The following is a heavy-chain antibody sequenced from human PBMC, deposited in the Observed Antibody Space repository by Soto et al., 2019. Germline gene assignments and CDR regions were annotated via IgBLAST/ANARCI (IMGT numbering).Heavy chain of an antibody. Sequence: QVHLQESGPGLVKPSETLSLTCAISGGSTSSSDWWTWVRQPPGEGLEWIGEIHRDGVTNYNSSPXSRLTISLDQSRNPFSLSLTSVPAAGAAVYFCAGRPEIHPRWGQGILVPVSS. V-gene: IGHV4-4*02. J-gene: IGHJ4*02. CDR2: IHRDGVT. D-gene: IGHD1-26*01. CDR3: AGRPEIHPR. CDR1: GGSTSSSDW.